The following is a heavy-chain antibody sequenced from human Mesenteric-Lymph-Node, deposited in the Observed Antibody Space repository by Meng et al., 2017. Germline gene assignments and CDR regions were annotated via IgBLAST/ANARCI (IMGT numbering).Heavy chain of an antibody. D-gene: IGHD1-7*01. Sequence: VPLQVSGPGLVKPSGTLSLTCTVSGDSISSDIWWSWVRQPPGKGLEWIGEVYHRGDTNYNPSLKSRVDISVDKSKNQFYLSLFSVTAADTAVYYCGRDQGRELINHWGQGTLVTVSS. CDR1: GDSISSDIW. V-gene: IGHV4-4*02. CDR3: GRDQGRELINH. J-gene: IGHJ4*02. CDR2: VYHRGDT.